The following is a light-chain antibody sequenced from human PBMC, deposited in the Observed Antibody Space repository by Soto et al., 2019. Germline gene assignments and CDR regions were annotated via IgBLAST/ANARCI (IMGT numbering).Light chain of an antibody. J-gene: IGKJ2*01. V-gene: IGKV3-20*01. CDR3: QLYDSTPMYT. Sequence: EIVLMQAPGTLSLTPGERATLSCRASQSVSSSYLAWYQQKPGQAPRLLIFGASSRATGIPDRFSGSGSGTDFTLTLSRLEPEDFAVYYCQLYDSTPMYTFGQG. CDR1: QSVSSSY. CDR2: GAS.